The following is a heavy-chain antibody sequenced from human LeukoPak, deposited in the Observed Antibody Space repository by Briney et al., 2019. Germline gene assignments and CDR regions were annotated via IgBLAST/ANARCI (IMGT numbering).Heavy chain of an antibody. V-gene: IGHV1-58*01. J-gene: IGHJ4*02. Sequence: ASVTVSCKASGFTFTSSAVQWVRQARGQRLEWIGWIVVGSGNTNYAQKFQERVTITRDMSTSTAYMELSSLRSEDTAVYYCAAYQDSQEFDYWGQGTLVTVSS. CDR1: GFTFTSSA. CDR3: AAYQDSQEFDY. D-gene: IGHD3-22*01. CDR2: IVVGSGNT.